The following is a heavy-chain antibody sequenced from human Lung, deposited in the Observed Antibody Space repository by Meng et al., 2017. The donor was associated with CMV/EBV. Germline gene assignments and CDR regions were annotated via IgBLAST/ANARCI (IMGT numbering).Heavy chain of an antibody. CDR2: INANSGGT. V-gene: IGHV1-2*02. Sequence: ASVKVSXKAFAYTFTGYYLHWVRQAPGQGLEWMGWINANSGGTNYAQKFQGRVTMTRDTAIGTAYMSLSRLRSDDTAVYYCARGSYYYDSSGPVDPWGQGTLVTVSS. D-gene: IGHD3-22*01. CDR1: AYTFTGYY. J-gene: IGHJ5*02. CDR3: ARGSYYYDSSGPVDP.